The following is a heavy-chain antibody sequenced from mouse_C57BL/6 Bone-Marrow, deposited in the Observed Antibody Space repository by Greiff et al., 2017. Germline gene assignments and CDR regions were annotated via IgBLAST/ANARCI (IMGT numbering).Heavy chain of an antibody. CDR1: GYTFTSYW. D-gene: IGHD3-3*01. CDR2: IDPENGDT. CDR3: TTGGLY. V-gene: IGHV14-4*01. Sequence: VQLQQPGAELVKPGASVKMSCKASGYTFTSYWITWVKQRPGQGLEWIGWIDPENGDTEYASKFQGKATITADTSSNTAYLQLSSLTSEDTAVYYCTTGGLYWGQGTTLTVSS. J-gene: IGHJ2*01.